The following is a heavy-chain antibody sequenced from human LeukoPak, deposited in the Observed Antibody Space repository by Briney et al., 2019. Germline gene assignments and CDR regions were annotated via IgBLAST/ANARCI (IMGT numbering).Heavy chain of an antibody. CDR2: ITSSNSNI. V-gene: IGHV3-21*01. CDR1: GFTVSSNY. D-gene: IGHD6-19*01. CDR3: ARAVAGTHWFDP. Sequence: PGGSLRLSCAASGFTVSSNYMSWVRQAPGKGLEWVSSITSSNSNIYYADSVKGRFTMSRESAKNSLYLQMNSLRVGDTAVYYCARAVAGTHWFDPWGQGTLVTVSS. J-gene: IGHJ5*02.